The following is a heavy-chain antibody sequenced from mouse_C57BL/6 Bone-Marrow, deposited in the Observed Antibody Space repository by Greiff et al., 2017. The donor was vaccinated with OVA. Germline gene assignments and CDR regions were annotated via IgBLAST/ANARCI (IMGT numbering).Heavy chain of an antibody. D-gene: IGHD1-1*01. CDR2: IHPNSGST. CDR1: GYTFTSYW. CDR3: ARRTTDWYFDV. Sequence: VQLQQPGAELVKPGASVKLSCKASGYTFTSYWMHWVKQRPGQGLEWIGMIHPNSGSTNYNEKFKSKATLTVDKSSSTAYMQLSSLTSEDSAVYYCARRTTDWYFDVWGTGTTGTVSS. J-gene: IGHJ1*03. V-gene: IGHV1-64*01.